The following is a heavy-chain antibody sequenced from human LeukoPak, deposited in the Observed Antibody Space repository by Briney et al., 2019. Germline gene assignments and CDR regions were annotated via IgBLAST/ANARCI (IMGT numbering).Heavy chain of an antibody. CDR3: ARRDGSGYYALDY. CDR2: ISDSADST. V-gene: IGHV3-23*01. J-gene: IGHJ4*02. CDR1: GFTFSSYV. Sequence: GGSLRLSCAASGFTFSSYVMNWVRQAPGKGLEWVSGISDSADSTYYPDSVRGRFTVSRDNSKNTLYLQMNSLRAEDTAVYYCARRDGSGYYALDYWGQGFLVTVSS. D-gene: IGHD3-22*01.